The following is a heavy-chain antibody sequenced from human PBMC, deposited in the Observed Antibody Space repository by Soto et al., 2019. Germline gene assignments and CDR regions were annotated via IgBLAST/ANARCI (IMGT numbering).Heavy chain of an antibody. Sequence: SVKVSCKACGCTFSSYAISWVRQAPGQGLEWMGGIIPIFGTENYAKKFQSRDTTTADESTSTAYMELSSLRSEETSVYYCARDREDSSSWSLWFDPWGQGTLVTVSS. J-gene: IGHJ5*02. V-gene: IGHV1-69*13. CDR1: GCTFSSYA. CDR2: IIPIFGTE. CDR3: ARDREDSSSWSLWFDP. D-gene: IGHD6-13*01.